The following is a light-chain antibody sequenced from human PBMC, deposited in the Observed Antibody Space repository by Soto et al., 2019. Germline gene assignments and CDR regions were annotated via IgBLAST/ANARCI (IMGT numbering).Light chain of an antibody. V-gene: IGKV3-20*01. CDR2: VPS. J-gene: IGKJ1*01. CDR1: QSVGGSY. Sequence: EIVLTQSPGTLSLSPGERATLSCRASQSVGGSYLAWFQQKLGQAPSPLFYVPSTRATGVPDTSSGSGSATDFSLTINSLEPEDFAVYYCQHYGSSPWTFGQGTKVEIK. CDR3: QHYGSSPWT.